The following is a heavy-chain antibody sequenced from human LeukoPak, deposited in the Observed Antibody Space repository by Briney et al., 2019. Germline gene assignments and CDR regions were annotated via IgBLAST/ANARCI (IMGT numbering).Heavy chain of an antibody. CDR1: GGSFSDYY. J-gene: IGHJ4*02. V-gene: IGHV4-59*10. Sequence: SETLSLTCAVYGGSFSDYYWSWIRQPPGKGLEWIGRIYTSGSTNYNPSLKSRVTISVDTSKNQFSLKLSSVTAADTAVYYCACATSYQLLYVDYWGQGTLVTVSS. CDR2: IYTSGST. CDR3: ACATSYQLLYVDY. D-gene: IGHD2-2*01.